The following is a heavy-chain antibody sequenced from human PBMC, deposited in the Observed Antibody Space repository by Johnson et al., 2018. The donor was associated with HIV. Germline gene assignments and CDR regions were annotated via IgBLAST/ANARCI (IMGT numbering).Heavy chain of an antibody. Sequence: VQLVESGGGWVRPGGSLSLSCEASGLPLSSNYLSWVRRAPGKGLEWVSIIYPVGSTYYQDAGKGRFTISRDNSDNTLFLQMNSLRADDTAMYYCALSTSWSIAFDIWGQGTMVTVSS. D-gene: IGHD6-13*01. J-gene: IGHJ3*02. V-gene: IGHV3-66*01. CDR3: ALSTSWSIAFDI. CDR2: IYPVGST. CDR1: GLPLSSNY.